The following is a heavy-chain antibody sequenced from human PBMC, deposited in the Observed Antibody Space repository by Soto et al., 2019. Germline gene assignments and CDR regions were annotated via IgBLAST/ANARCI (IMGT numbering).Heavy chain of an antibody. D-gene: IGHD5-12*01. J-gene: IGHJ4*02. V-gene: IGHV1-69*04. Sequence: GASVKVSCKASGGTFSSYTISWVRQAPGQGLEWMGRIIPILGIANYAQKFQGRVTITVDKSTSTAYMELSSLRSEDTAVYYCARDRGASGYDFGFDYWGQGTLVTVSS. CDR3: ARDRGASGYDFGFDY. CDR1: GGTFSSYT. CDR2: IIPILGIA.